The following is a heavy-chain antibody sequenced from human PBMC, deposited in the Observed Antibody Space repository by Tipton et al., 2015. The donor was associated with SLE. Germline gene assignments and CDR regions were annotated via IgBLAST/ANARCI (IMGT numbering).Heavy chain of an antibody. CDR1: GGSISSLS. D-gene: IGHD2-8*01. V-gene: IGHV4-59*08. J-gene: IGHJ2*01. Sequence: TLSLTCTVSGGSISSLSWSWIRQPPGKRLEWIGYIFYTGSTNYNPSLKSRVTISVDTSKNHFSLKLSSVTAADTAAYYCARASPGVWWFDLWGRGSLVTVSS. CDR3: ARASPGVWWFDL. CDR2: IFYTGST.